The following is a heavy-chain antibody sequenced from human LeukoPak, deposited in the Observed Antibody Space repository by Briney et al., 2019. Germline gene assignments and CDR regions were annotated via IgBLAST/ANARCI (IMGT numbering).Heavy chain of an antibody. D-gene: IGHD3-10*01. V-gene: IGHV3-11*04. Sequence: GGSLRLSCVASGFTFSDSYMTWIRQAPGKGLEWISYISGSGGSLYYADSVKGRFTISRDNAKNSLFLQMNSLRAEDTALYYCSRLYTETIILLRGGLYYYMDVWGKGTTVTVSS. CDR1: GFTFSDSY. J-gene: IGHJ6*03. CDR3: SRLYTETIILLRGGLYYYMDV. CDR2: ISGSGGSL.